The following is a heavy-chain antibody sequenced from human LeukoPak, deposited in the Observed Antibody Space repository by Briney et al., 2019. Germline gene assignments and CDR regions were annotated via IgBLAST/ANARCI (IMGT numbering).Heavy chain of an antibody. J-gene: IGHJ4*02. CDR2: MNPNSGNT. V-gene: IGHV1-8*03. Sequence: ASVKVSCKASGYTFTSYDINWVRQATGQGLEWMGWMNPNSGNTGYAQKFQGRVTITRNTSISTAYMELSSLRSEDTAVYYCARDTSNYVPVDYWGQGTLVTVSS. CDR1: GYTFTSYD. D-gene: IGHD4-11*01. CDR3: ARDTSNYVPVDY.